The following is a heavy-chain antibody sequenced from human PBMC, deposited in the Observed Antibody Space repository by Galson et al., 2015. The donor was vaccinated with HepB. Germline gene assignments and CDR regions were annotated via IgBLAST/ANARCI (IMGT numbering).Heavy chain of an antibody. CDR2: ISAYNGNT. V-gene: IGHV1-18*04. Sequence: SVKVSCKASGYTFTSYGISWVRQAPGQGLEWMGWISAYNGNTNYAQKLQGRVTMTTDTSTSTAYMELRSLRSDDTAVYYCARSIAQTWELLGADYWGQGTLVTVSS. CDR1: GYTFTSYG. J-gene: IGHJ4*02. CDR3: ARSIAQTWELLGADY. D-gene: IGHD1-26*01.